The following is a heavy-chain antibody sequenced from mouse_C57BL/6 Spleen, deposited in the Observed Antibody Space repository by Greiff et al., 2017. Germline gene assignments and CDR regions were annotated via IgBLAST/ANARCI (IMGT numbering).Heavy chain of an antibody. Sequence: QVQLQQSGAELVKPGASVKLSCKASGYTFTSYTMHWVKQRPGQGLEWIGWFYPGSGSTKYNEKFKDKATLTADKSSSTAYMKLSSLTSEDSAVYFCARHGAITTVNYFDVWGTATTVTVSS. D-gene: IGHD1-1*01. CDR3: ARHGAITTVNYFDV. J-gene: IGHJ1*03. V-gene: IGHV1-62-2*01. CDR2: FYPGSGST. CDR1: GYTFTSYT.